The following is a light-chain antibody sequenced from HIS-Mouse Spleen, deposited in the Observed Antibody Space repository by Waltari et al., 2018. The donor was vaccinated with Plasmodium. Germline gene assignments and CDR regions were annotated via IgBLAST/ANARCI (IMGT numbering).Light chain of an antibody. CDR1: ALLNQY. CDR2: EDS. V-gene: IGLV3-10*01. Sequence: SYELTQPPSVSVSPGHTARITCSGDALLNQYAYWYQQKSGQAPVLVIDEDSKRPSGIPERFSGSSSGTMATLTISGAQVEDEADYYCYSTDSSGNHRVFGGGTKLTVL. J-gene: IGLJ3*02. CDR3: YSTDSSGNHRV.